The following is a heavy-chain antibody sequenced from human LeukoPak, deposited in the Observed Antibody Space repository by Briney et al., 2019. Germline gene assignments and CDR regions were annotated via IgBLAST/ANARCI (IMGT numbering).Heavy chain of an antibody. V-gene: IGHV1-8*02. CDR1: GYTFTGYY. D-gene: IGHD3-16*02. CDR3: ARRVHYDYVWGSYRYKAYYFDY. J-gene: IGHJ4*02. Sequence: ASVTVSCKASGYTFTGYYMHWVRQATGQGLEWMGWMNPNSGNTGYAQKFQGRVTMTRNTSISTAYMELSSLRSEDTAVYYWARRVHYDYVWGSYRYKAYYFDYWGQGTLVTVSS. CDR2: MNPNSGNT.